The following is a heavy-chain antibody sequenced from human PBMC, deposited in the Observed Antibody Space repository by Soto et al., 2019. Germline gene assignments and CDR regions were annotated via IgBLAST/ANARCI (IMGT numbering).Heavy chain of an antibody. CDR2: ISGSGGST. Sequence: EVQLLESGGGLVQPGGSLRLSCAASGFTFSSYAMSWVRQAPGKGLEWVSAISGSGGSTYYADSVKGRFTISRDNSKNTLYLQMNSMRAEDTAVYYCAKVNVGVNAFDIWGQGTMVTVSS. V-gene: IGHV3-23*01. D-gene: IGHD2-21*01. J-gene: IGHJ3*02. CDR3: AKVNVGVNAFDI. CDR1: GFTFSSYA.